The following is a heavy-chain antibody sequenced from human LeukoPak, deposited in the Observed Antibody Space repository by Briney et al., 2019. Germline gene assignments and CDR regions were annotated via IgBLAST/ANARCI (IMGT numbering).Heavy chain of an antibody. CDR2: IYPGDSDT. V-gene: IGHV5-51*01. CDR1: GYSFTSYW. J-gene: IGHJ6*03. Sequence: GESLKISCKGSGYSFTSYWIGWVRQMPGKGLEWMGIIYPGDSDTRYGPSFQGQVTISADKSISTAYLQWSSLKASDTAMYYCARIRESDVVVAYYYYYYMDVWGKGTTVTVSS. CDR3: ARIRESDVVVAYYYYYYMDV. D-gene: IGHD2-2*01.